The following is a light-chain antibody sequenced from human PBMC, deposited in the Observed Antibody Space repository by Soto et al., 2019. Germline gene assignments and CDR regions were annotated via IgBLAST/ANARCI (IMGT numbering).Light chain of an antibody. CDR3: SSHTSSDVVI. CDR1: SSDGGGYNY. CDR2: DVS. J-gene: IGLJ2*01. Sequence: QSALTQPASVSGSPGQSITISCTGTSSDGGGYNYVSLYQQPPDKAPKLLIYDVSNRPSGVSNRFSCSKSGNTATLTISGLQAEDEADYYCSSHTSSDVVIFGGGTKVTVL. V-gene: IGLV2-14*01.